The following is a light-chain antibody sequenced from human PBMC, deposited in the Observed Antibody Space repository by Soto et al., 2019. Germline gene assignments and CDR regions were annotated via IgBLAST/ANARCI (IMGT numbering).Light chain of an antibody. CDR1: QVISTS. Sequence: DIQLTQSPSFLSPSIGESVTITCRASQVISTSLAWYQVKPGKAPKLLIYAASTLESGVPSRFSATVSGREFSLTITSLQHEDFATYYCQQLFDSPITFGQGTRLEI. J-gene: IGKJ5*01. CDR3: QQLFDSPIT. CDR2: AAS. V-gene: IGKV1-9*01.